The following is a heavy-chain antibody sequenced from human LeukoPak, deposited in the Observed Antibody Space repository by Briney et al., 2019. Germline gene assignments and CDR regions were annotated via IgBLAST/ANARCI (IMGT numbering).Heavy chain of an antibody. D-gene: IGHD2-2*01. CDR1: GFTFSNYA. J-gene: IGHJ5*02. CDR3: ARDSKGYCSSTSCYGNWFDP. V-gene: IGHV3-30*04. CDR2: ISYDGSNK. Sequence: GASLRLSCAASGFTFSNYAMSWVRQAPGKGLEWVAVISYDGSNKYYADYVKGRFTISRDNSKNTLYLQMNSLRAEDTAVYYCARDSKGYCSSTSCYGNWFDPWGQGTLVTVSS.